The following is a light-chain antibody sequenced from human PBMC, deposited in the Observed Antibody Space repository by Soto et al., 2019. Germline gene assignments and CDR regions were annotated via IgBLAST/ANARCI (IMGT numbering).Light chain of an antibody. V-gene: IGKV1-16*02. J-gene: IGKJ1*01. CDR2: AAS. Sequence: DIQMTQSPSSLSASIGDRVTITCRASQDISHYLAWFHQKPGNAPKSLIYAASSLQIGVPSKFSGSGSGPDFTLTISSLQPEDFGTYYCQQYISYPRTFGQGTRVEIK. CDR3: QQYISYPRT. CDR1: QDISHY.